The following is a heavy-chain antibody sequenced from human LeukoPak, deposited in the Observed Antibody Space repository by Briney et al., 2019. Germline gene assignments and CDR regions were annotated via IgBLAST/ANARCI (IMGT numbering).Heavy chain of an antibody. V-gene: IGHV4-61*02. CDR1: GGSISSGSYY. CDR2: IYTSGST. J-gene: IGHJ4*02. Sequence: SQTLSLTCTVSGGSISSGSYYWSWIRQPAGKGLEWIGRIYTSGSTNYNPSLKSRVTISVDMSKNQFSLKLSSVTAADTAVYYCARDGSRGYCSSTSCYPLFDYWGQGTLVTVSS. D-gene: IGHD2-2*01. CDR3: ARDGSRGYCSSTSCYPLFDY.